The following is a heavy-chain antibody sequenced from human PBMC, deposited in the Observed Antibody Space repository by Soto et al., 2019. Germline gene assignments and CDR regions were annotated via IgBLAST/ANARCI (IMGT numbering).Heavy chain of an antibody. J-gene: IGHJ6*02. CDR2: ISAYNGNA. D-gene: IGHD2-2*02. CDR1: GYTFTSYG. CDR3: ASEERGLVEVVPAAISEHYYYGMDV. V-gene: IGHV1-18*04. Sequence: ASVKVSCKASGYTFTSYGISWVRQAPGQGLEWMGWISAYNGNANYAQKLQGRVTMTTDTSTSTAYMELRSLRSDDTAVYYCASEERGLVEVVPAAISEHYYYGMDVFGQGTTLTLSS.